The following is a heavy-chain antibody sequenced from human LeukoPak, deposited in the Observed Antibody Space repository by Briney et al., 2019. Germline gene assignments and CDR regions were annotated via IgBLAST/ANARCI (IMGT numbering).Heavy chain of an antibody. CDR2: ISYDGSNK. D-gene: IGHD2-2*02. J-gene: IGHJ3*02. Sequence: GGSLRLSCAASGFTFSSYAMHRVRQAPGKGLEWVAVISYDGSNKYYADSVKGRVTISSDNSKNTLYLQMNSLRAEDTAVYYCARDQQKIPLHAFDIWGQGTMVTVSS. V-gene: IGHV3-30-3*01. CDR1: GFTFSSYA. CDR3: ARDQQKIPLHAFDI.